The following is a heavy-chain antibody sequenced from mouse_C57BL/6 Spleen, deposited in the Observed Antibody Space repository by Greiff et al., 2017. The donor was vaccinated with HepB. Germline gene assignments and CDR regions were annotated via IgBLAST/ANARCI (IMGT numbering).Heavy chain of an antibody. J-gene: IGHJ2*01. V-gene: IGHV1-69*01. Sequence: VKLQQPGAELVMPGASVKLSCKASGYTFTSYWMHWVKQRPGQGLEWIGEIDPSDSYTNYNQKFKGKSTLTVDKSSSTAYMQLSSLTSEDSAVYYCARIYDGLYFDYWGQGTTLTVSS. CDR2: IDPSDSYT. CDR1: GYTFTSYW. CDR3: ARIYDGLYFDY. D-gene: IGHD2-3*01.